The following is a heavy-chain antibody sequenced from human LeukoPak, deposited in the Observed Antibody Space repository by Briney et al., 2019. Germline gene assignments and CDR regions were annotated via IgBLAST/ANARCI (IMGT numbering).Heavy chain of an antibody. V-gene: IGHV4-31*02. Sequence: LRLSCAASGFTLSSYEMNWVRQAPGKGLEWIGYIYYSGSTYYNPSLKSRVTISVDTSKNQFSLKLSSVTAADTAVYYCARDAPAASYYYMDVWGKGTTVTVSS. CDR3: ARDAPAASYYYMDV. J-gene: IGHJ6*03. D-gene: IGHD2-2*01. CDR1: GFTLSSYE. CDR2: IYYSGST.